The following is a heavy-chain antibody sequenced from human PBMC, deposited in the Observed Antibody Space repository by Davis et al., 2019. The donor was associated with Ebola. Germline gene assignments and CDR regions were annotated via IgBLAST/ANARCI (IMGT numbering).Heavy chain of an antibody. CDR3: ARSPGSALDFQQ. D-gene: IGHD3-10*01. CDR2: LYRGGGT. Sequence: GESLKISCAASGLTVRSHYMSWIRPAPGKGLEWVSILYRGGGTVYADSVKGRFTISRDNSKNTMHLQMNRLRGEDTAVYFCARSPGSALDFQQWGQGTLVTVSS. CDR1: GLTVRSHY. J-gene: IGHJ1*01. V-gene: IGHV3-53*01.